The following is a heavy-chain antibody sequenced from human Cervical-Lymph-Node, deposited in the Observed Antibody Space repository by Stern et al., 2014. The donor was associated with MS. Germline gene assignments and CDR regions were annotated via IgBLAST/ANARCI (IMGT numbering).Heavy chain of an antibody. D-gene: IGHD3-10*01. CDR3: ARGPYVSGTYYVDY. V-gene: IGHV3-21*01. CDR1: GFTFSLYS. J-gene: IGHJ4*01. CDR2: ISNTGGYI. Sequence: ELQLVESGGGLVKPGGSLRLSCTASGFTFSLYSVNLVRQAPGKGLEWISCISNTGGYISYADSVKGRFTISRDNAKNSLYLHMNILRAEDTAVYYCARGPYVSGTYYVDYWGQGTLVTVSS.